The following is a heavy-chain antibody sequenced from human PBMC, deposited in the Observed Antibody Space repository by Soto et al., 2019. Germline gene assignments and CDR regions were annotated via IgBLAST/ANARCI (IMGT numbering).Heavy chain of an antibody. V-gene: IGHV1-18*01. Sequence: ASVKVSCKASGYTFTSYGISWVRQAPGQGLEWMGWISAYNGNTNYAQKLQGRVTMTTDTSTSTAYMELRSLRSDDTAVYYCASSKLMVYAIPGHYGMDVWGQGTTVTVSS. D-gene: IGHD2-8*01. CDR2: ISAYNGNT. CDR1: GYTFTSYG. CDR3: ASSKLMVYAIPGHYGMDV. J-gene: IGHJ6*02.